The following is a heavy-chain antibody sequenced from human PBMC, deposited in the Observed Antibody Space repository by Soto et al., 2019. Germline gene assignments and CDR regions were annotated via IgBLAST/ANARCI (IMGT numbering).Heavy chain of an antibody. V-gene: IGHV3-33*01. CDR2: IWYDGSNK. Sequence: QVQLVESGGGVVQPGRSLRLSCAASGFTFSSYGMHWVRQAPGKGLEWVAVIWYDGSNKYYADSVKGRFTISRDNSKNTLYLQMNSLRAEDTAVYYCARDMTTVPTGGMDVWGQGTTVTVSS. D-gene: IGHD4-4*01. J-gene: IGHJ6*02. CDR1: GFTFSSYG. CDR3: ARDMTTVPTGGMDV.